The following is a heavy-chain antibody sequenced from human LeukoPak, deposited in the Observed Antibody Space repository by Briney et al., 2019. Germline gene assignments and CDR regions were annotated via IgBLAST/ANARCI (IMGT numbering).Heavy chain of an antibody. Sequence: GGSLRLSCAASGFIFSSYAMSWVRQASGKGLEWVSGISGSGGSTDHADSVKGRFTISRDNSKNTLYLQMNSLTAEDTAVYYCAKGPPSSSAQYFQHWGQGALVTVSS. D-gene: IGHD6-6*01. V-gene: IGHV3-23*01. CDR2: ISGSGGST. CDR3: AKGPPSSSAQYFQH. CDR1: GFIFSSYA. J-gene: IGHJ1*01.